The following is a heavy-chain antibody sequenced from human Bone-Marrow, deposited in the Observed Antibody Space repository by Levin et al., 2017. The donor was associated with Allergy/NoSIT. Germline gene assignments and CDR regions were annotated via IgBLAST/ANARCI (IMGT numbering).Heavy chain of an antibody. CDR2: INHSGST. CDR3: ARGALLKLFGQWYGYYYYYGMDG. J-gene: IGHJ6*02. CDR1: GGSFSGYY. Sequence: TAGGSLRLSCAVYGGSFSGYYWSWIRQPPGKGLEWIGEINHSGSTNYNPSLKSRVTISVDTSKNQFSLKLSSVTAADTAVYYCARGALLKLFGQWYGYYYYYGMDGWGQGTTVTVSS. V-gene: IGHV4-34*01. D-gene: IGHD2-8*01.